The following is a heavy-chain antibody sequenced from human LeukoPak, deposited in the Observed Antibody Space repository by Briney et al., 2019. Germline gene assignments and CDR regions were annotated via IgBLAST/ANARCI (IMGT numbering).Heavy chain of an antibody. Sequence: ASVKVSCKASGYTFTSYGISLVRQAPGQGLEWMGWISAYNGNTNYAQKLQGRVTMTTDTSTSTAYMELRSLRPDDTAVYYCARWVRGRYSGSYYPDYWGQGTLVTVSS. CDR1: GYTFTSYG. CDR2: ISAYNGNT. V-gene: IGHV1-18*01. D-gene: IGHD1-26*01. CDR3: ARWVRGRYSGSYYPDY. J-gene: IGHJ4*02.